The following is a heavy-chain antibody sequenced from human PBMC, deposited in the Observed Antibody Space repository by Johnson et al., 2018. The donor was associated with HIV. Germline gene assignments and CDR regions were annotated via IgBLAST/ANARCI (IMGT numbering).Heavy chain of an antibody. CDR2: ISGSGGST. V-gene: IGHV3-23*04. CDR3: ARWSTEGSDAFDI. CDR1: GFTFSSYA. J-gene: IGHJ3*02. D-gene: IGHD1-26*01. Sequence: MQLVESGGGLVQPGGSLRLSCAASGFTFSSYAMSWVRQAPGKGLEWVSAISGSGGSTYYADSVKGRFTISRDNSKNTLYLQMNSLRAEDTAVYYCARWSTEGSDAFDIWGQGTMVTVSS.